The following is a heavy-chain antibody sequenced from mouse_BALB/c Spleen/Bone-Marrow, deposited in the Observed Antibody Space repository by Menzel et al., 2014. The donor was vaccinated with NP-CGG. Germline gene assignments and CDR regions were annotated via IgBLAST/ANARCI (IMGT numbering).Heavy chain of an antibody. CDR3: AGFGITKEEGYYYAMDY. V-gene: IGHV14-3*02. D-gene: IGHD2-4*01. J-gene: IGHJ4*01. CDR1: GFNIKDTH. CDR2: IDPANGNT. Sequence: EVKLMESGAELVKPGASVKLSCTASGFNIKDTHMHWVKQRPEQGLEWIGRIDPANGNTKYDPKFQGKATITADTSSNTAYLQLSSLTSEDTAVYYCAGFGITKEEGYYYAMDYWGQGTSVTVSS.